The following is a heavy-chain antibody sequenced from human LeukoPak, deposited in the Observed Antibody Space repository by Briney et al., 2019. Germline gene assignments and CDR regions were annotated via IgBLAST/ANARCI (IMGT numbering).Heavy chain of an antibody. CDR2: IYYSGST. D-gene: IGHD5-18*01. J-gene: IGHJ6*03. V-gene: IGHV4-31*03. Sequence: SETLSLTCTVSGGSISSGGYYWSWIRQHPGKGLEWIGYIYYSGSTYYNPSLKSRVTISVDTSKNQFSLKLSSVTAADTAVYYCARDGENTWIQLWLSGYYYYMDVWGKGTTVTVSS. CDR1: GGSISSGGYY. CDR3: ARDGENTWIQLWLSGYYYYMDV.